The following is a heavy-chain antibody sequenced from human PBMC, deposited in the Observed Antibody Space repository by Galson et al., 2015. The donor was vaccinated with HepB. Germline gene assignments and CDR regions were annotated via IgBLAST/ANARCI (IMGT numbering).Heavy chain of an antibody. CDR2: IIPIFGTA. CDR1: GGTFSSYA. CDR3: ARAPYMTAVVTPLAYFDY. V-gene: IGHV1-69*13. Sequence: SVKVSCKASGGTFSSYAISWVRQAPGQGLEWMGGIIPIFGTANYAQKFQGRVTITADESTSTAYMELSSLRAEDTAVYYCARAPYMTAVVTPLAYFDYWGQGTLVTVSS. D-gene: IGHD4-23*01. J-gene: IGHJ4*02.